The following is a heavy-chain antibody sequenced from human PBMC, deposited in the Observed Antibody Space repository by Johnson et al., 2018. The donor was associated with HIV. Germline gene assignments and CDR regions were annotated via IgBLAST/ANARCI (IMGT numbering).Heavy chain of an antibody. J-gene: IGHJ3*02. V-gene: IGHV3-13*01. CDR3: ARGGSYLTLDDAFDI. D-gene: IGHD1-26*01. CDR2: IGTAGDT. Sequence: EVQLVESGGGLVQPGGSLRLSCAASGFTFSSYDMHWVRQATGKGLEWVSAIGTAGDTYYPGSVKGRFTIFRKNAKNSLYLQMNSLRDEDTAVYYCARGGSYLTLDDAFDIWGQGTMVTVSS. CDR1: GFTFSSYD.